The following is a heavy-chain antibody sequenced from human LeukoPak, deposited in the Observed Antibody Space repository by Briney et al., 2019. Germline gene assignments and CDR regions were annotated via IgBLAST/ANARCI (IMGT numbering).Heavy chain of an antibody. D-gene: IGHD1-1*01. CDR2: ISYDGSNK. Sequence: PGGSLRLSCAASGFTFSSYGMHWVRQAPGKGLEWVAVISYDGSNKYYADSVKGRFTISRDNSKNTLYLQMNSLRAEDTAVYYCAKDPRLERRKRYYYYGMDVWGQGTTVTVSS. CDR1: GFTFSSYG. V-gene: IGHV3-30*18. CDR3: AKDPRLERRKRYYYYGMDV. J-gene: IGHJ6*02.